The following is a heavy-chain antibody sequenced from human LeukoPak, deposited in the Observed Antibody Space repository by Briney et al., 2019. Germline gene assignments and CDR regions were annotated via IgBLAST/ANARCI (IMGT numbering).Heavy chain of an antibody. Sequence: ASVKVSCKASGYTFTGYYMHWVRQAPGQGLEWMGWINPNSGGTNYAQKLQGRVTMTTDTSTSTAYMELRSLRSDDTAVYYCARGPFSILTYFDYWGQGTLVTVSS. CDR3: ARGPFSILTYFDY. CDR2: INPNSGGT. J-gene: IGHJ4*02. CDR1: GYTFTGYY. V-gene: IGHV1-2*02. D-gene: IGHD3-9*01.